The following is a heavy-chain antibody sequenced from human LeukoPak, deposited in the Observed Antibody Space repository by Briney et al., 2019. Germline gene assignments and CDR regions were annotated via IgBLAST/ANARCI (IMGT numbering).Heavy chain of an antibody. CDR1: GGSISSGDYY. J-gene: IGHJ4*02. CDR2: LSQNEYS. D-gene: IGHD4-23*01. Sequence: SETLSLTCTVSGGSISSGDYYWNWIRQPPGKGLEWLGFLSQNEYSTYSPSLKGRVTMSLDTSKNVFSLRLTSATAADTAVYYCARGANDHGGMFFGFWGQGTLVAVSS. CDR3: ARGANDHGGMFFGF. V-gene: IGHV4-61*08.